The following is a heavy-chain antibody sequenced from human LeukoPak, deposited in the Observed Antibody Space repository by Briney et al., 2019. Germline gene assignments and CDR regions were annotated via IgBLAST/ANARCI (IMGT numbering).Heavy chain of an antibody. Sequence: SQTLSLTCAISGDSVSSNSAAWIWIRPSPSRDLEWLGRTYYTSKWYNDHAVSVKSRITINPDTSKNQFSLQLNSVTPEDTAVYYCARGSYGGNYFDYWGQGTLVTVSS. J-gene: IGHJ4*02. CDR1: GDSVSSNSAA. D-gene: IGHD4-23*01. V-gene: IGHV6-1*01. CDR3: ARGSYGGNYFDY. CDR2: TYYTSKWYN.